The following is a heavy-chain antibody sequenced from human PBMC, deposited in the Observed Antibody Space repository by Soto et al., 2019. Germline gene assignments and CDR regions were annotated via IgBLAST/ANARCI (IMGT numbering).Heavy chain of an antibody. CDR3: ARLVRVVVNEEVHWTFDL. J-gene: IGHJ2*01. D-gene: IGHD2-2*01. V-gene: IGHV4-4*02. Sequence: SETLSLTCGVSGVSISSNVWWSWVRQSPGKRLEFIAEIYHSGGITYNPSFRNRVIISVDKSKNQFSLELTSLTAADTAMYYCARLVRVVVNEEVHWTFDLWGRGTQVTVSS. CDR2: IYHSGGI. CDR1: GVSISSNVW.